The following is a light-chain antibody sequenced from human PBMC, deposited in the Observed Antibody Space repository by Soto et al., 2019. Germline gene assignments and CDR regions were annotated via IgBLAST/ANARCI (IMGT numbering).Light chain of an antibody. CDR2: EVS. CDR1: SSDLGTYNY. V-gene: IGLV2-14*01. J-gene: IGLJ3*02. CDR3: SSYKSDSTWV. Sequence: QSALTQPASVSGSPGQSITISCTGTSSDLGTYNYISWYQQHPGKAPKLMIYEVSNRPSGVPNRFSGSKSGNTASLTISGLQAEDEADYYCSSYKSDSTWVFGGGTQLTVL.